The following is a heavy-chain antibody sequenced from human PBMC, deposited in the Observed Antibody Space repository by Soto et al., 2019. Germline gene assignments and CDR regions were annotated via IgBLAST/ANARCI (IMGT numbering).Heavy chain of an antibody. J-gene: IGHJ4*02. V-gene: IGHV3-23*01. D-gene: IGHD3-16*02. CDR2: ISGSGGST. Sequence: GGSLRLSCAASGFTFSSYAMSWVRQAPGKGLEWVSAISGSGGSTYYADSVKGRFTISRDNSKNTLYLQMNSLRAEDTAVYYCAKDNNVWGSYLYAVYYWGQGTLVTVSS. CDR3: AKDNNVWGSYLYAVYY. CDR1: GFTFSSYA.